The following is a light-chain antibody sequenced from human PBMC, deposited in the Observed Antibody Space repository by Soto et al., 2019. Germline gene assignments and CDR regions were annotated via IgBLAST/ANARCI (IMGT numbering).Light chain of an antibody. CDR3: QQLNSYPRT. J-gene: IGKJ1*01. CDR1: QSVTTN. V-gene: IGKV3-15*01. Sequence: ETVLTQSPATLSVSPGERATFSCKASQSVTTNLAWYQQKPGQVPRLLIYGAFTRATGIPARFSGSGSGTEFTLSISSLQSEDFAIYHCQQLNSYPRTFGQGTKVEIK. CDR2: GAF.